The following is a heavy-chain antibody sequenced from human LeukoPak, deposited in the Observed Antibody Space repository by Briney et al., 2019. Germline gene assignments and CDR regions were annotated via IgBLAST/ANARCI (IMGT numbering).Heavy chain of an antibody. CDR2: IKQDGSEK. CDR3: ARSQYTYGYYYFDY. V-gene: IGHV3-7*01. Sequence: PGGSLRLSCAASGFTFSSYWMSWVRQAPGKGLEGVASIKQDGSEKDYVDSVKGRFTISRDNAKNSLYLQMNSLRAEDTAVYYCARSQYTYGYYYFDYWGQGTLVTVPS. CDR1: GFTFSSYW. J-gene: IGHJ4*02. D-gene: IGHD5-18*01.